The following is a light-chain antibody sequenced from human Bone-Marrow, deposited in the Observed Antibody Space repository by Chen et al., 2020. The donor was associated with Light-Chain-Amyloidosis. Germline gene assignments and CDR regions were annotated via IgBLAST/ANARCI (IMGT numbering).Light chain of an antibody. CDR3: QSADSSGTYEVI. Sequence: SYVLPQPPSVSVSPVQTARRTCSGDDLPTKYAYGYQQKPGQAPVLVIHRDTERPSGISERFSGSSSGTTATLTISGVQAEDEADYHCQSADSSGTYEVIFGGGTKLTVL. CDR2: RDT. CDR1: DLPTKY. V-gene: IGLV3-25*03. J-gene: IGLJ2*01.